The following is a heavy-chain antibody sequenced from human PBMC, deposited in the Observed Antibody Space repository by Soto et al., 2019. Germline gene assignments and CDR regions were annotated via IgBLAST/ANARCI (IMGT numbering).Heavy chain of an antibody. CDR3: AKGGIAVSCLVRYYYGMDV. D-gene: IGHD6-19*01. CDR1: GFTFSMYA. CDR2: ISGGGGST. J-gene: IGHJ6*02. Sequence: GGSLRLSRAASGFTFSMYAMSWVRQAPGKGLEWVSGISGGGGSTYYADSVKARFTISRDKSKNTLYLQMNSLRAEDTAVYYCAKGGIAVSCLVRYYYGMDVRGQRTTVIVSS. V-gene: IGHV3-23*01.